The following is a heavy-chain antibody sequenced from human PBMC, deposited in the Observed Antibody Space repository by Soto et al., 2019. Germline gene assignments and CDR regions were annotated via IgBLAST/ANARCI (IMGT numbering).Heavy chain of an antibody. V-gene: IGHV3-30*03. D-gene: IGHD4-17*01. CDR3: ASTTVETHYWYFDL. J-gene: IGHJ2*01. CDR2: ISYDGSNK. CDR1: GFTFSSYG. Sequence: QVQLVESGGGVVQPGRSLRLSCAASGFTFSSYGMHWVRQAPGKGLEWVAVISYDGSNKYYADSVKGRFTITRDKSKNTLYLQMNSLRAEAPAVYYCASTTVETHYWYFDLWGRGTLVTVSS.